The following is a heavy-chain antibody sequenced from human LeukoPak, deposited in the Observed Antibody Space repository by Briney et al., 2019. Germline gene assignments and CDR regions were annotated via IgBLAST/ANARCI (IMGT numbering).Heavy chain of an antibody. D-gene: IGHD1-26*01. CDR2: IIPIFGTA. CDR3: ASNWWVGATETNWFDP. CDR1: GGTFSSYA. J-gene: IGHJ5*02. Sequence: GASVKVSCKASGGTFSSYAISWVRQAPGQGLEWMGGIIPIFGTANYAQKFQGRVTITADKSTSPAYMELSSLRSEDTAVYYSASNWWVGATETNWFDPWGQGTLVTVSS. V-gene: IGHV1-69*06.